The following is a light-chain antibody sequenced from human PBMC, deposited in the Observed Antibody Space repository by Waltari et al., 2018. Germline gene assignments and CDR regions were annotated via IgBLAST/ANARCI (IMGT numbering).Light chain of an antibody. V-gene: IGLV3-21*03. CDR3: QVWDSSSAVV. J-gene: IGLJ2*01. CDR1: NIASKS. Sequence: SYVLTQPPSVSVAPGKTARITCGGNNIASKSVHWYQQKPGQAPVLVVYDDSDRPSGIPERFSGSNSGNTATLTISRVEVGDEADYYCQVWDSSSAVVFGGGTKLTVL. CDR2: DDS.